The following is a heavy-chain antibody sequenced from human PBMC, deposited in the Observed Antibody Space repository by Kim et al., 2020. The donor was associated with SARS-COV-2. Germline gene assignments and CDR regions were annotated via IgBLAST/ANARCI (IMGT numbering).Heavy chain of an antibody. J-gene: IGHJ4*01. D-gene: IGHD2-2*02. V-gene: IGHV3-43*01. CDR3: AKDMKGEYTNYFDS. Sequence: YADSVKGRFTISRDNSKNSLYLQMNSLRVDDSALYYCAKDMKGEYTNYFDSWGHGTLVSVSS.